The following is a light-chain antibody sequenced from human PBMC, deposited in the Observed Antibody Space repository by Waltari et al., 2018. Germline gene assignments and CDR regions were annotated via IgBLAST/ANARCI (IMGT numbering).Light chain of an antibody. V-gene: IGKV3-11*01. CDR2: DAS. Sequence: EIVLTQSPATLSLSPGERATLSGRASQSVSSDLAWYQPKPGQAPRLLIYDASNRATCIPARFSGSGSGTDFTLTISSLEPEDCAVYYCQQRINWKITFGQGTRLEIK. CDR1: QSVSSD. CDR3: QQRINWKIT. J-gene: IGKJ5*01.